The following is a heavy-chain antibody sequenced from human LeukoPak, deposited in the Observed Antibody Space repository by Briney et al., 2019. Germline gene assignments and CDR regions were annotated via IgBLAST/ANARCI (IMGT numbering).Heavy chain of an antibody. CDR3: AISSGYYYLDY. J-gene: IGHJ4*02. Sequence: SSQTLSLTCTVSGGSISSGSYYWSWIRQPAGKGLEWIGRIYTSGSTNYNPSLKSRVTISVDTSKNQFSLKLSSVTAADTAVYYCAISSGYYYLDYWGQGTLVTVSS. D-gene: IGHD3-22*01. CDR2: IYTSGST. V-gene: IGHV4-61*02. CDR1: GGSISSGSYY.